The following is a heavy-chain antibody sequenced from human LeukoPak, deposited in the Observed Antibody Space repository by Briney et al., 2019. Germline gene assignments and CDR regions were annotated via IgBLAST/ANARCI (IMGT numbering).Heavy chain of an antibody. J-gene: IGHJ6*03. V-gene: IGHV4-4*07. Sequence: SETLSLTCTVSGGSISTYDGIWLRQPAGKGLEWIGRIYTSGSTNYNPSLKSRVTMSADTSKNQFSLKLSSVTAADTAVYYCARDFRTTGNLIHYYYYYMDVWGKGTTVTVSS. CDR2: IYTSGST. D-gene: IGHD1-1*01. CDR1: GGSISTYD. CDR3: ARDFRTTGNLIHYYYYYMDV.